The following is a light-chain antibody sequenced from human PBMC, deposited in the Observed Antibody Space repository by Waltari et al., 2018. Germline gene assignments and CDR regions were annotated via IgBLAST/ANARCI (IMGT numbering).Light chain of an antibody. CDR1: SSDVGGYNY. CDR2: DVS. V-gene: IGLV2-14*03. Sequence: QSALTQPASVSGSPGQSITISCTGTSSDVGGYNYVSWYQQHPGQAPKLMIYDVSNRPSGVSNRFSGSKSGNTASLIISGLQAEDEADYYCSSYTSSSLYVFGRGTKVTVL. CDR3: SSYTSSSLYV. J-gene: IGLJ1*01.